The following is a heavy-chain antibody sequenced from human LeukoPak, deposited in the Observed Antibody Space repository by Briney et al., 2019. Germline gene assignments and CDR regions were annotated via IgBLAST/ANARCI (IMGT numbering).Heavy chain of an antibody. CDR2: ISGGGGAT. CDR1: GFTFSSCA. D-gene: IGHD3-10*01. V-gene: IGHV3-23*01. CDR3: ARESQLLWFGEVNWFDP. J-gene: IGHJ5*02. Sequence: GGSLRLSCTASGFTFSSCAMTWVRQAPGKGLEWVSPISGGGGATYYTDSVKGRFTISRDNSKNTLYLQMNSLRAEDTAVYYCARESQLLWFGEVNWFDPWGQGTLVTVSS.